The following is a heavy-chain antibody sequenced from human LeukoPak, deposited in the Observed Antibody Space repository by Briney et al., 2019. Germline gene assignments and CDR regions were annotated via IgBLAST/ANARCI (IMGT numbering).Heavy chain of an antibody. CDR3: VRGAGPYGDYRDS. J-gene: IGHJ4*02. Sequence: PGGSLRLSCVAFGFTFSDYTMNWVRQAPGKGLEWVSYITGSSSTIYYRDSVKGRYTISRDNVENSLYLHMNSLRVEDTAMYYCVRGAGPYGDYRDSWGQGTLVTVSS. CDR2: ITGSSSTI. CDR1: GFTFSDYT. V-gene: IGHV3-48*01. D-gene: IGHD4-17*01.